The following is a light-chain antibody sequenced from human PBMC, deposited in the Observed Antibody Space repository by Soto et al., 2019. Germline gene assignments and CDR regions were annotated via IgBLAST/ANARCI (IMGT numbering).Light chain of an antibody. CDR1: QSVSSSF. Sequence: EIVLTQSPGTLSLSPGERATLSCRASQSVSSSFLAWYQQKPGQAPRPLIYGASSRATGIPDRFSGSGSGTDFTLTISRLEPEDFAVYYCHQYGSSPATFGQGTKVDIK. J-gene: IGKJ1*01. CDR2: GAS. V-gene: IGKV3-20*01. CDR3: HQYGSSPAT.